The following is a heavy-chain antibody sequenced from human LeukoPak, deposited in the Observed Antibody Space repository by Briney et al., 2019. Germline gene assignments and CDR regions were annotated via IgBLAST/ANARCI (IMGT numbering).Heavy chain of an antibody. J-gene: IGHJ6*03. V-gene: IGHV3-7*01. Sequence: GGSLRLSCAASGFTFSSYWMSWVRQAPGKGLEWVANIKQDGSEKYYVDSVKGRFTISRDNAKNSLYLQMNSLRAEDTAVYYCARLGREWILYYYYYMDVWGKGTTVTVSS. CDR2: IKQDGSEK. D-gene: IGHD3-3*01. CDR1: GFTFSSYW. CDR3: ARLGREWILYYYYYMDV.